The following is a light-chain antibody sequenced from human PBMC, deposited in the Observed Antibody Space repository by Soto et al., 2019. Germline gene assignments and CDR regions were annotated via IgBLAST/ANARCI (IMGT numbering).Light chain of an antibody. Sequence: EIVLTQSPATLSLSPGERATLSCRASQSVSSYLTWYQQKPGQAPRLLIYGASTRAAGIPDRFSGSGSGTDFTLTITRLEPEDSALYFCQQYTGPPTTFGQGTRLE. CDR3: QQYTGPPTT. J-gene: IGKJ5*01. CDR1: QSVSSY. CDR2: GAS. V-gene: IGKV3-11*01.